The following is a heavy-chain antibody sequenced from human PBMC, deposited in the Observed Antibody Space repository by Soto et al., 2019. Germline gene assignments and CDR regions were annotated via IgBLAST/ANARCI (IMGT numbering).Heavy chain of an antibody. CDR3: AKDRSGSGSYFDAFDI. J-gene: IGHJ3*02. D-gene: IGHD1-26*01. CDR1: GFTFSSYA. CDR2: ISGSGGST. Sequence: GGSLRLSCAASGFTFSSYAMSWVRQAPGKGLEWVSAISGSGGSTYYADSVKGRFTISRDNSKNTLYLQMNSLRAEDTAVYYCAKDRSGSGSYFDAFDIWGQGTMVTVSS. V-gene: IGHV3-23*01.